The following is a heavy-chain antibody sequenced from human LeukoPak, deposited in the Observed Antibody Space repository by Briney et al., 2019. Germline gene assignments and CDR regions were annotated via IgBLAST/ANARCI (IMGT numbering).Heavy chain of an antibody. CDR2: IYYSGST. Sequence: PSETLSLTCSVSGGFISSDYWSWIRQPPGKGLEWIGCIYYSGSTNYNPSLKSRVTISIDTSKNQFSLKLRPVTAADTAVYYCAKRNSAAAGAYDYWGQGTLVTVSS. D-gene: IGHD6-13*01. J-gene: IGHJ4*02. V-gene: IGHV4-59*01. CDR1: GGFISSDY. CDR3: AKRNSAAAGAYDY.